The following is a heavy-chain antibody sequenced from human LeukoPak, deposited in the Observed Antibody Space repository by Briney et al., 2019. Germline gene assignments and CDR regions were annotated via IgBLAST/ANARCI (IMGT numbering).Heavy chain of an antibody. CDR2: INPNSGGT. V-gene: IGHV1-2*02. J-gene: IGHJ4*02. CDR1: GYTFTGYY. CDR3: ARVTIEAAMAWYYFDY. D-gene: IGHD5-18*01. Sequence: ASVKVSCKASGYTFTGYYMHWVRQAPGQELEWVGWINPNSGGTNYAQKFQGRVTMTRDTSISTAYMELSRLRSDDTAVYYCARVTIEAAMAWYYFDYWGQGTLVTVSS.